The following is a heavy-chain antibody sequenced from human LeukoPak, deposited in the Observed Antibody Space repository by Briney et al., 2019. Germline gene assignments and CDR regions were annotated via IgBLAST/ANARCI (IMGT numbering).Heavy chain of an antibody. J-gene: IGHJ4*02. D-gene: IGHD6-13*01. CDR2: ISGSGGIT. V-gene: IGHV3-23*01. CDR3: ASTAWLGYSSSWYIYPVVDY. CDR1: GFTFSSYA. Sequence: GGSLRLSCAASGFTFSSYAMSWVRQAPGKGLEWVSGISGSGGITYYADSVKGRFTISRDNSKNTLYLQMNSLRAEDTAVYYCASTAWLGYSSSWYIYPVVDYWGQGTLVTVSS.